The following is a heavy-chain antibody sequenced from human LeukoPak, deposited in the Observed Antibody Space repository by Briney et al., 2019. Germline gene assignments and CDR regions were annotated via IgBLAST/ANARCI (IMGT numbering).Heavy chain of an antibody. Sequence: KPSETLSLTCTVSGGSVSSGSYYWSWIRQPPGKGLEWIGNISYSGSTYYNPSLKSRVTISVDTSKNQFSLKLRSVTAADTAIYYCARMLGGYMNYWGQGTLVTVSS. CDR1: GGSVSSGSYY. V-gene: IGHV4-39*01. CDR2: ISYSGST. D-gene: IGHD5-12*01. J-gene: IGHJ4*02. CDR3: ARMLGGYMNY.